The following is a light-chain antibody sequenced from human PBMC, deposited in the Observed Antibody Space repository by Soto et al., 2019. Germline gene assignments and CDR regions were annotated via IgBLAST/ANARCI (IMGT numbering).Light chain of an antibody. CDR3: AAWYDSLKGVI. CDR1: NSNIGRNI. J-gene: IGLJ2*01. Sequence: QSVLIQPPSASGTPGQRVTISCSGSNSNIGRNIVNWYQHLPGTAPKLLIYRNDQRASGVPDRFSGSKSGTSASLAISGLQSEDESDFYCAAWYDSLKGVIFGGGTKLTVL. V-gene: IGLV1-44*01. CDR2: RND.